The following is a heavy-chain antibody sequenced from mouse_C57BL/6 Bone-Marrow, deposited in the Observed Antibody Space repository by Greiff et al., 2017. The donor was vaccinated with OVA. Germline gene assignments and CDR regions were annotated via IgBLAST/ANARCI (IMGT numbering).Heavy chain of an antibody. Sequence: VQLQQSGPELVKPGASVKISCKASGYTFTDYYMNWVKQSHGKSLEWIGDINPNNGGTSYNQKFKGKATLTVDKSSSTAYMELRSLTSEDSAVYYCSIDYSIPYYVDYWGQGTTLTVSS. CDR1: GYTFTDYY. V-gene: IGHV1-26*01. D-gene: IGHD2-5*01. CDR2: INPNNGGT. CDR3: SIDYSIPYYVDY. J-gene: IGHJ2*01.